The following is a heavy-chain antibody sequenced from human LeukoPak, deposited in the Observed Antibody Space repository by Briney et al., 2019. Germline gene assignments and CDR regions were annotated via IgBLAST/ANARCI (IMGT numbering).Heavy chain of an antibody. D-gene: IGHD1/OR15-1a*01. J-gene: IGHJ4*02. CDR1: GFTFSSYA. V-gene: IGHV3-64D*09. Sequence: GGSVRLSCSASGFTFSSYAMHWVRQAPGKGLEYVSAISSNGGSTYYADSVKGRFTISRDNSKNTLYLQMSSLRAEDTAVYYCVKDYNWNIFHYWGQGTLVTVSS. CDR2: ISSNGGST. CDR3: VKDYNWNIFHY.